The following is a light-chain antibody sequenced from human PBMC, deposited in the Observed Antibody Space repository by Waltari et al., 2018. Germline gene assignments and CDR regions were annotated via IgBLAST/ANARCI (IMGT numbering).Light chain of an antibody. CDR3: SSYISSSTLEL. CDR2: DVS. Sequence: QSALTQPASVSGSPGQSITISCTGTSSDVGGYNYVSWYQQHPAKAPKLMIYDVSNRPSGVSNRLSGSKSGNTASLTISGLQAEDEADYYCSSYISSSTLELFGGGTSLTVL. J-gene: IGLJ2*01. CDR1: SSDVGGYNY. V-gene: IGLV2-14*03.